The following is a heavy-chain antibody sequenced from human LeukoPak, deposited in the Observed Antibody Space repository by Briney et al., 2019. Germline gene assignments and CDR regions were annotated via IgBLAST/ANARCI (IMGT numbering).Heavy chain of an antibody. CDR3: ARPYYDYYYGMDV. Sequence: ASVKVSCEASGYTFTSNYIHWVRQAPGQGLEWMGRINPNSGGTNYAQKFQGRVTMTRDTSISTAYMELSRLRSDDTAVYYCARPYYDYYYGMDVWGQGTTVTVSS. CDR2: INPNSGGT. V-gene: IGHV1-2*06. J-gene: IGHJ6*02. CDR1: GYTFTSNY.